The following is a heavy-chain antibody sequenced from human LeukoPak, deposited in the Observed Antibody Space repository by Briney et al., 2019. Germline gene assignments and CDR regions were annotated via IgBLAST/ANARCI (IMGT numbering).Heavy chain of an antibody. CDR2: INDDGGEK. V-gene: IGHV3-7*01. Sequence: PGGSLRLSCAASGFTFSAYWMSWVRQAPGKGLEWVANINDDGGEKYHVDSVTGRFTISRDNAKNSLYLQMDSLRVEDTAVYYCEIAGARGAVDYWGQGALVTVSS. D-gene: IGHD6-6*01. J-gene: IGHJ4*02. CDR1: GFTFSAYW. CDR3: EIAGARGAVDY.